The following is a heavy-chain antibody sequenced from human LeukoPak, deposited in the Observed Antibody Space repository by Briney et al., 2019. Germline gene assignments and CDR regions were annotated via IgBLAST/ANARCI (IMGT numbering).Heavy chain of an antibody. V-gene: IGHV4-61*01. CDR2: VYYRGST. CDR1: GASVSSGRHY. J-gene: IGHJ4*02. D-gene: IGHD3-22*01. CDR3: ARNSYYDTTGYSPDY. Sequence: SETLSLTCTVSGASVSSGRHYWSWIRQPPGKGLEWIGCVYYRGSTNYNPSLMSRVTLSVDTSKNQVSLKLRSVTAADTAVYYCARNSYYDTTGYSPDYWGQGTLVTVSS.